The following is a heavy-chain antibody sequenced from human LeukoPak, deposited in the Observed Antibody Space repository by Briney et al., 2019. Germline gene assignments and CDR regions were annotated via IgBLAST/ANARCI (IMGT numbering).Heavy chain of an antibody. CDR3: ARGPSTYYGSGSFYFDY. V-gene: IGHV1-69*02. CDR2: IIPILGIA. Sequence: SVEVSCKASGGTFSSYTISWVRQAPGQGLEWMGRIIPILGIANYAQKFQGRVTITADKSTSTAYMELSSLRSEDTAVYYCARGPSTYYGSGSFYFDYWGQGTLVTVSS. J-gene: IGHJ4*02. D-gene: IGHD3-10*01. CDR1: GGTFSSYT.